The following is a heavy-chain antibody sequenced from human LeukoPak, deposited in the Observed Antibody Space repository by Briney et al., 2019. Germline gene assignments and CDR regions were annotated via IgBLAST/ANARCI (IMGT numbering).Heavy chain of an antibody. CDR1: GGSISNYF. CDR3: ARLPLSIGERKEDAFDI. D-gene: IGHD5/OR15-5a*01. Sequence: PSETLSLTCTVSGGSISNYFWSWIRQPPAKGLEWIGNINYSGSTNYNPSLKSRVTMSVDTSKDQFSLKLSSVTAADTAVYYCARLPLSIGERKEDAFDIWGQGTMVTVSS. V-gene: IGHV4-59*08. J-gene: IGHJ3*02. CDR2: INYSGST.